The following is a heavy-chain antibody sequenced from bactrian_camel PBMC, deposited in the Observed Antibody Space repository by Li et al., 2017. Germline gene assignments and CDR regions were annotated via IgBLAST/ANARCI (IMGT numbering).Heavy chain of an antibody. CDR3: AARRSVGLCSFGNDDY. J-gene: IGHJ4*01. V-gene: IGHV3S55*01. D-gene: IGHD2*01. CDR1: GFPFEKYC. Sequence: HVQLVESGGGSVQAGGSLRLSCATSGFPFEKYCMAWYRQGSGKQREGVAVSDSDGSTAYADSVKGRFTVSQDTPKRTLDLQLNNLKPEDTAMYVCAARRSVGLCSFGNDDYWGQGTQVTVS. CDR2: SDSDGST.